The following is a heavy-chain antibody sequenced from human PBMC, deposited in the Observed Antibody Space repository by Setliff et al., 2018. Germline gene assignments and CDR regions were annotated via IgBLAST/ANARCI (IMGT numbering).Heavy chain of an antibody. CDR1: GDSFNNYA. Sequence: GASVKVSCKASGDSFNNYAISWVRQAPGQGLEWMGGIIPMFGTPAYAQKFQGRVTMTTDTSTSTAYMELRSLRSDDTAVYYCARDLDYQYYYDSSGRDAFDIWGQGTMVTVSS. CDR2: IIPMFGTP. V-gene: IGHV1-69*05. J-gene: IGHJ3*02. D-gene: IGHD3-22*01. CDR3: ARDLDYQYYYDSSGRDAFDI.